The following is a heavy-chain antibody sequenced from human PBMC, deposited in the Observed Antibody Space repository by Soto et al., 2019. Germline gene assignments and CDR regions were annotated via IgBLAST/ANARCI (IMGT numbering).Heavy chain of an antibody. D-gene: IGHD5-12*01. V-gene: IGHV4-34*01. CDR3: ARRIMSTATFDY. Sequence: PSETLSLTCAVSGGSFSGYYWTWIRQPPGKGLEWIGVVYYSGSTSFNPSLKSRVTISVDTSKNQFSLKLTSVTAADTAISYCARRIMSTATFDYWGQGTLVTVSS. CDR2: VYYSGST. J-gene: IGHJ4*02. CDR1: GGSFSGYY.